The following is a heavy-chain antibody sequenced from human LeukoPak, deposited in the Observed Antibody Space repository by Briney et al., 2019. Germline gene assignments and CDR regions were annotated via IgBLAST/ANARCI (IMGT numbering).Heavy chain of an antibody. CDR1: GFTFSSYS. CDR2: ISSSSSTI. Sequence: PGGSLRLSCAASGFTFSSYSMNWVRQAPGKGLEWVSYISSSSSTIYYADSVKGRFTISRDNSKNTLYLQMNSLRAEDTAVYYCAKDRRYIQLWLGDYFDYWGQGTLVTVSS. J-gene: IGHJ4*02. D-gene: IGHD5-18*01. V-gene: IGHV3-48*01. CDR3: AKDRRYIQLWLGDYFDY.